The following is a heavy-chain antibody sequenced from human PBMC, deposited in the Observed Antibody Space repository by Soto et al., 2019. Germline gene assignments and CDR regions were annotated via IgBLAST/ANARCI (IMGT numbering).Heavy chain of an antibody. D-gene: IGHD3-9*01. CDR3: AEGVLRYFDWLGSTVNDAFDI. J-gene: IGHJ3*02. Sequence: GGSLRLSCAASGFTFSSYAMSWVRQAPGKGLEWVSAISGSGGSTYYADSVKGRFTISRDNSKNTLYLQMNSLRAEDTAVYYCAEGVLRYFDWLGSTVNDAFDIWGQGTMVTVSS. CDR1: GFTFSSYA. CDR2: ISGSGGST. V-gene: IGHV3-23*01.